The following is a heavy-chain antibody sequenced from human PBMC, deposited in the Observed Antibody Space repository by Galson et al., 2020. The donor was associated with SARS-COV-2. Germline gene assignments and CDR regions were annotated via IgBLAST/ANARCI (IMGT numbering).Heavy chain of an antibody. V-gene: IGHV4-39*07. CDR2: IYYSGST. J-gene: IGHJ2*01. Sequence: SETLSLTCTVSGGSISSSSYYWGWIRQPPGKGLEWIGSIYYSGSTYYNPSLKSRVTISVDTSKNQFSLKLSSVTAADTAVYYCAMYNRHYWYFDLWGRGTLVTVSS. CDR1: GGSISSSSYY. CDR3: AMYNRHYWYFDL. D-gene: IGHD1-1*01.